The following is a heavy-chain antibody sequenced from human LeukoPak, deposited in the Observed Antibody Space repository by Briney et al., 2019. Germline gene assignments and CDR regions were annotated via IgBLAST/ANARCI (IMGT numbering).Heavy chain of an antibody. D-gene: IGHD3-16*01. CDR3: ARDGGVVTSAAPAAFDI. V-gene: IGHV4-4*07. J-gene: IGHJ3*02. Sequence: SGTLSLTCTVSGGSISDYYWSWIRQPAGKGLEWIGRIYASGSTNSNPSLKSRLAVSVDTSKNQFSLRLDSVTAADTAVYYCARDGGVVTSAAPAAFDIWGQGTMVTVSS. CDR2: IYASGST. CDR1: GGSISDYY.